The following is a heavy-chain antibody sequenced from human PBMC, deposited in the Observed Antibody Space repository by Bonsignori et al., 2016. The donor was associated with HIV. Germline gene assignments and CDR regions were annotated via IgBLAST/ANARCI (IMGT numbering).Heavy chain of an antibody. Sequence: EMQLVESGGTVVPPGGSLRLSCTASGFKFDDYAMHWVRQVPGKGLEWVAYIYWDGTDFDYGDSVRGRFIISRDNNKASLFLQMNSLRPEDTALYFCAKDKNPSGWYFDLWGRGTLVTVSS. D-gene: IGHD6-25*01. V-gene: IGHV3-43D*03. J-gene: IGHJ2*01. CDR2: IYWDGTDF. CDR3: AKDKNPSGWYFDL. CDR1: GFKFDDYA.